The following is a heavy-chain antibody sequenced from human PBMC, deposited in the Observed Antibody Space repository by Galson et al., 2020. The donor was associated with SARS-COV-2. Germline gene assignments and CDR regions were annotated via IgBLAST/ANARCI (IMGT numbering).Heavy chain of an antibody. D-gene: IGHD3-10*01. V-gene: IGHV3-30*04. CDR1: GFTFSSYA. J-gene: IGHJ4*02. CDR3: ARLWWAYYYGSGSQDY. CDR2: LSYDGSNK. Sequence: SLRLSCAASGFTFSSYAMHWVRQAPGKGLEWVAVLSYDGSNKYYADSVKGRFTISSDNSKNTLYLQMNSLRAEDTAVYYCARLWWAYYYGSGSQDYWGQGTLVTVSS.